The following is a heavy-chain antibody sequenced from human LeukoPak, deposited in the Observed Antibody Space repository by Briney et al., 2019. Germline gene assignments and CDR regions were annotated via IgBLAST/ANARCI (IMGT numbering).Heavy chain of an antibody. V-gene: IGHV3-74*01. D-gene: IGHD1-26*01. CDR1: GFTFSSYW. Sequence: GGSLRLSCAASGFTFSSYWMDWVRQAPGKGLVWVSRIHPDGKNTAYADSVKGRFTISRDNAKNSLYLQMNGLRAEDTAFYYCARRQIVRITRTHAFDIWGQGTMVTVSS. CDR2: IHPDGKNT. CDR3: ARRQIVRITRTHAFDI. J-gene: IGHJ3*02.